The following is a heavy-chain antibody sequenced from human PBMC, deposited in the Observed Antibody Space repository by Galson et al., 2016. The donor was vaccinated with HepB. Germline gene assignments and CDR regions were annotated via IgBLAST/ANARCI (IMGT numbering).Heavy chain of an antibody. Sequence: SLRLSCAASGFTFSNHGVNWVRQAPGKGLEWVSYIGSVGTTIYYADSVKGRFTVSTDNAKDSMHLFLHMISLRAEDTAVYYCARDMSRKLGWFDPWGQGTLVTVSS. V-gene: IGHV3-48*01. CDR2: IGSVGTTI. D-gene: IGHD7-27*01. CDR3: ARDMSRKLGWFDP. J-gene: IGHJ5*02. CDR1: GFTFSNHG.